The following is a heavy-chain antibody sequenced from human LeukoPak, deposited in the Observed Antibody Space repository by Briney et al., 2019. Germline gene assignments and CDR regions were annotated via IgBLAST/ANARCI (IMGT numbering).Heavy chain of an antibody. CDR3: AKYLRNAVIIDF. Sequence: PGGSLRLSCEASGLTFSNYWMSWVRQAPGRGLELVANINQGASVRNYVDSVKGRFTISRDDAKNSLYLQMNSLRDDDTAVYYCAKYLRNAVIIDFWGQGTLVTVSS. CDR1: GLTFSNYW. D-gene: IGHD1-1*01. V-gene: IGHV3-7*01. J-gene: IGHJ4*02. CDR2: INQGASVR.